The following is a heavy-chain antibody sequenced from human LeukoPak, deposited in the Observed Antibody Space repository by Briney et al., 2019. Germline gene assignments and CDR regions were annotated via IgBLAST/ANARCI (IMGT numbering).Heavy chain of an antibody. CDR3: ARVADYGDYVGGDWIDP. CDR2: IYSTGSA. J-gene: IGHJ5*02. V-gene: IGHV4-4*07. D-gene: IGHD4-17*01. Sequence: SETLSLTCTVSGGSISSYYWSWIRQPAGKGLEWIGRIYSTGSANYNPSLKSRVTMSVDTSEDQFSLKLSSVTAADTAVYYCARVADYGDYVGGDWIDPWGQGTLVTVSS. CDR1: GGSISSYY.